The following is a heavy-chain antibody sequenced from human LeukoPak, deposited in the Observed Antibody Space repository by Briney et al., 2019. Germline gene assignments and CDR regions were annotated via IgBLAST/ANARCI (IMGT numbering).Heavy chain of an antibody. V-gene: IGHV4-30-2*03. D-gene: IGHD4-17*01. Sequence: PSQALSLTCTVSGGSISSGGYYWSWIRQPPGKGLEWIGSIYHSGSTYYNPSLKSRVIISVDTSKNQFSLRLSSVTAADTAVYYCHLARKYGDYLDYWGQGTLVTVSS. CDR1: GGSISSGGYY. CDR2: IYHSGST. CDR3: HLARKYGDYLDY. J-gene: IGHJ4*02.